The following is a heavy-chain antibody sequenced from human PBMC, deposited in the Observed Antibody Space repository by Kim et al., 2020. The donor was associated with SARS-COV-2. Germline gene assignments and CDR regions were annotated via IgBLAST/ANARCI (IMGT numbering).Heavy chain of an antibody. J-gene: IGHJ6*02. CDR2: IIPIFGTA. V-gene: IGHV1-69*13. D-gene: IGHD2-2*01. CDR3: ARGYCSSTSCYDYYGMDV. Sequence: SVKVSCKASGGTFSSYAISWVRQAPGQGLEWMGGIIPIFGTANYAQKFQGRVTITADESTSTAYMELSSLRSEDTAVYYCARGYCSSTSCYDYYGMDVWGQGTTVTVSS. CDR1: GGTFSSYA.